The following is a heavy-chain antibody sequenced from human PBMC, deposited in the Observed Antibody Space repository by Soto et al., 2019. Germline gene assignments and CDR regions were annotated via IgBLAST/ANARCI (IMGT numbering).Heavy chain of an antibody. Sequence: SETLSLTCTVSGGSISSYYWSWIRQPPGKGLEWIGYIYYSGSTNYNPSLKSRVTISVDTSKNQFSLKLSSVTAADPAVYYCARASAISFSDIVVVPADPTYYYYMDVWGKGTTVTVSS. CDR3: ARASAISFSDIVVVPADPTYYYYMDV. D-gene: IGHD2-2*01. CDR2: IYYSGST. J-gene: IGHJ6*03. V-gene: IGHV4-59*01. CDR1: GGSISSYY.